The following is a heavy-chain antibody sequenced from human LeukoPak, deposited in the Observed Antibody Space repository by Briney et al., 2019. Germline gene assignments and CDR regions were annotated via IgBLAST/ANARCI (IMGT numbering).Heavy chain of an antibody. V-gene: IGHV1-69*05. J-gene: IGHJ4*02. Sequence: ASVKVSCKASGYTFTSYAISWVRQAPGQGLEWMGRIIPIFGTANYAQKFQGRVTITTDESTSTAYMELSSLRSEDTAVYYCARESVVVVAASLPKTSFYYFDYWGQGTLVTVSS. CDR1: GYTFTSYA. CDR3: ARESVVVVAASLPKTSFYYFDY. CDR2: IIPIFGTA. D-gene: IGHD2-15*01.